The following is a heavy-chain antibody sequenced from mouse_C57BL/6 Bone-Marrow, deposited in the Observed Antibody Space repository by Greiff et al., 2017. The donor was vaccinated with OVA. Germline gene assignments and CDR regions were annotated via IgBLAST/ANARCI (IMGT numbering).Heavy chain of an antibody. CDR3: ARGRWLLPWFAY. Sequence: EVQLQQPGAELVKPGASVKLSCKASGYSFTDYNMNWVKQSNGKSLEWIGVINPNYGTTSYNQKFKGKATLTVDQSSSTAYMQLNSLTSEDSAVYYCARGRWLLPWFAYWGQGTLVTVSA. CDR1: GYSFTDYN. D-gene: IGHD2-3*01. J-gene: IGHJ3*01. CDR2: INPNYGTT. V-gene: IGHV1-39*01.